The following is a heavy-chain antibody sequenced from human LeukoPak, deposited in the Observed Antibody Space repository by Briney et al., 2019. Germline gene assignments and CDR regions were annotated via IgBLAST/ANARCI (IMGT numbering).Heavy chain of an antibody. V-gene: IGHV3-21*05. Sequence: GGSLRLSCAASGFTFSSYEMNWVRQAPGKGLEWVSYISGSSSYIYYADSVKGRFTISRNNVKNSLYLQMNSLRAEDTAVYYCARDRETVAGTLGWFDPWGQGTLATVSS. CDR1: GFTFSSYE. CDR3: ARDRETVAGTLGWFDP. J-gene: IGHJ5*02. CDR2: ISGSSSYI. D-gene: IGHD6-19*01.